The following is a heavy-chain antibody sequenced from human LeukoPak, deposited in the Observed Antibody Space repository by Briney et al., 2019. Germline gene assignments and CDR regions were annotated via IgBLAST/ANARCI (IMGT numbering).Heavy chain of an antibody. CDR3: ARDFGPYGMDV. J-gene: IGHJ6*02. Sequence: GGSLRLSCAASGFSFSSSWMHWVRQAPGTGLVWVSRINSDGSTTNYADSVKGRFTISRDNAMSTLYLQMNSLRAEDAAVYYCARDFGPYGMDVWGQGTTVTVSS. D-gene: IGHD3-16*01. CDR1: GFSFSSSW. V-gene: IGHV3-74*01. CDR2: INSDGSTT.